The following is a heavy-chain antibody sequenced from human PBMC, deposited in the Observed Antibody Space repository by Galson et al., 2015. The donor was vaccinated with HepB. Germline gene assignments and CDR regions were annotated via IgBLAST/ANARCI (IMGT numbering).Heavy chain of an antibody. J-gene: IGHJ4*02. V-gene: IGHV3-48*04. Sequence: SLRLSCAASTFIFSTYSMNWVRQAPGKGLEWVSYISSSSATIYYADSVKGRFTISRDNAKNSLYLQMNSLRAEDTAVYYCARDQRGGGDGYFDYWGQGTLVTVSS. CDR3: ARDQRGGGDGYFDY. CDR2: ISSSSATI. CDR1: TFIFSTYS. D-gene: IGHD2-21*01.